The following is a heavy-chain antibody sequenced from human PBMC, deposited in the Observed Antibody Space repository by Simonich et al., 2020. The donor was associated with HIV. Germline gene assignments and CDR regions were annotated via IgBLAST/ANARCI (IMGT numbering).Heavy chain of an antibody. CDR1: GFTFSSYS. CDR3: ARAGGSLDY. CDR2: ISSSSSSI. D-gene: IGHD3-16*01. J-gene: IGHJ4*02. V-gene: IGHV3-48*01. Sequence: EVQLVESGGGLVQPGGSLRLSCAAFGFTFSSYSMNWVRQALGEGLGVLSYISSSSSSIYYADSVKGRFTISRDNAKNSLYLKMSSLRAEDTAVYYCARAGGSLDYWGQGTLVTVSS.